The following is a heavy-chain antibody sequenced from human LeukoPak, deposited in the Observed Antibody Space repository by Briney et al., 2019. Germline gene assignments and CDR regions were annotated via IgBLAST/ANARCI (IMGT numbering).Heavy chain of an antibody. Sequence: GGSLRLSCAASGFTFSTSAMNWVRQAPGRGLEWVSSISPTGGAIFYADSLTGRFTISRDNAKNSLYLQMYSLRAEDTALYFCASGIRERGFDYWGQGTLVTVSS. V-gene: IGHV3-21*01. CDR2: ISPTGGAI. CDR1: GFTFSTSA. D-gene: IGHD1-1*01. CDR3: ASGIRERGFDY. J-gene: IGHJ4*02.